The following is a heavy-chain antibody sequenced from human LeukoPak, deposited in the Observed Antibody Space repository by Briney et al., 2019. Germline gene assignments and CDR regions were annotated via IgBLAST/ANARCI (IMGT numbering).Heavy chain of an antibody. V-gene: IGHV3-21*01. CDR1: GFTFSSYS. Sequence: GRSLRLSCAASGFTFSSYSMNWVRQAPGKGLEWVSSISSIISYIYYADSVKGRFTISRDNAKNSLYLQMNSLRAEDTAVYYCAGLSPYYYGMDVWGQGTTVTVSS. CDR2: ISSIISYI. CDR3: AGLSPYYYGMDV. J-gene: IGHJ6*02. D-gene: IGHD3-16*02.